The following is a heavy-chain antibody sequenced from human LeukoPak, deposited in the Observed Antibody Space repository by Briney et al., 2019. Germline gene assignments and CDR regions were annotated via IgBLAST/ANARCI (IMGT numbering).Heavy chain of an antibody. V-gene: IGHV1-3*01. J-gene: IGHJ4*02. D-gene: IGHD3-22*01. Sequence: GASVKVSCKASGGTFSSYAISWVRQAPGQGLEWMGWINAGNGNTKYSQKFQGRVTITRDTSASTAYMELSSLRSEDTAVYYCANPRYDSSGYYYVDWGQGTLVTVSS. CDR3: ANPRYDSSGYYYVD. CDR1: GGTFSSYA. CDR2: INAGNGNT.